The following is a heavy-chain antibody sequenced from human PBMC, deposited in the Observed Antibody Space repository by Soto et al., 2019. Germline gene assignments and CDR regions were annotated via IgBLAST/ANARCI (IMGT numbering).Heavy chain of an antibody. J-gene: IGHJ4*02. Sequence: GGSLRLSCAASGFTFSSYAMSWVRQAPGKGLEWVSAISGSGGSTYYADSVKGRFTISRDNSKNTLYLQMNSLRAEDTAVYYCAKADYYDSSGPIDYWGQGTLVTVSS. CDR2: ISGSGGST. CDR3: AKADYYDSSGPIDY. D-gene: IGHD3-22*01. CDR1: GFTFSSYA. V-gene: IGHV3-23*01.